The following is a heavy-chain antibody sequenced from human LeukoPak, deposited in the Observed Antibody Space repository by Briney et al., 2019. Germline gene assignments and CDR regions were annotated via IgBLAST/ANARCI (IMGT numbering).Heavy chain of an antibody. Sequence: SETLSLTCAVYGGSFSGYYWSWIRQPAGKGLEWIGRIYTSGSTNYNPSLKSRVTISVDTSKNQFSLKLSSVTAADTAVYYCARAPYDYVWGSYRDYYYYYMDVWGKGTTVTISS. V-gene: IGHV4-59*10. CDR1: GGSFSGYY. CDR2: IYTSGST. D-gene: IGHD3-16*02. J-gene: IGHJ6*03. CDR3: ARAPYDYVWGSYRDYYYYYMDV.